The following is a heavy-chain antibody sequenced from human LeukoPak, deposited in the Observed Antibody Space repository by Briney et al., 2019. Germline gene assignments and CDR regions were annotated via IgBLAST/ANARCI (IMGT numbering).Heavy chain of an antibody. CDR1: GFTFSSYT. CDR2: ISSSSSYI. Sequence: GGSLRLSCAASGFTFSSYTMNWVRRAPGKGLEWVSSISSSSSYIYYADSVKGRFTISRDNAKNSLYLQMNSLRAEDTAVYCCARDPTSYGSGPYYFDYWGHGTLVTVSS. D-gene: IGHD3-10*01. J-gene: IGHJ4*01. CDR3: ARDPTSYGSGPYYFDY. V-gene: IGHV3-21*01.